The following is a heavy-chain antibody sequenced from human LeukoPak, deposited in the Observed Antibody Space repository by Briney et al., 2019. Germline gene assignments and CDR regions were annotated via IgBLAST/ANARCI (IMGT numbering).Heavy chain of an antibody. CDR2: IYYSGST. Sequence: KPSETLSLTCTVSGGSTSSYFWSWIRQPPGKGLEWIGYIYYSGSTNYNPSLKSRVTISVDTSKNQFSLKLSSVTAADTAVYYCARDSGYSYGFNFDYWGQGTLVTVSS. CDR3: ARDSGYSYGFNFDY. V-gene: IGHV4-59*01. D-gene: IGHD5-18*01. CDR1: GGSTSSYF. J-gene: IGHJ4*02.